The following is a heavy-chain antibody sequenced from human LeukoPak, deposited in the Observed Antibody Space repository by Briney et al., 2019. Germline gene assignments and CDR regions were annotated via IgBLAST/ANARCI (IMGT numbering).Heavy chain of an antibody. D-gene: IGHD2-15*01. J-gene: IGHJ5*02. Sequence: PSETLSLTCTVSGGSLSNYYWSWIRQSPGKGLEWIGDIYYSGSTNYNPSLKSRVTISVDMSKKQFSLKLSSVTAADTAVYYCAKIVQPKGLDPWGQGTLVTVSS. CDR2: IYYSGST. V-gene: IGHV4-59*01. CDR3: AKIVQPKGLDP. CDR1: GGSLSNYY.